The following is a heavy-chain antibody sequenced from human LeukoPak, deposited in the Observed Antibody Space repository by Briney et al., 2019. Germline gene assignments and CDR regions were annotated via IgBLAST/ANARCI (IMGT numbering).Heavy chain of an antibody. CDR3: AKGVPDVVVPAAISADY. D-gene: IGHD2-2*02. CDR1: GFAFSSYA. Sequence: GGSLRLSCATSGFAFSSYAMSWVRQAPEKGLEWVLAISGSGGSTYYADSVKGRFTISRDNSKNTLYLQMNSLRAEDTAVYYCAKGVPDVVVPAAISADYWGQGTLVTVSS. J-gene: IGHJ4*02. CDR2: ISGSGGST. V-gene: IGHV3-23*01.